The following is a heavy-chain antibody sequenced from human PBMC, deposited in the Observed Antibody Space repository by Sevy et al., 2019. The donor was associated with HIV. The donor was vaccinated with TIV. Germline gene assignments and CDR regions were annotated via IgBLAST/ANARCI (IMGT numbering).Heavy chain of an antibody. J-gene: IGHJ5*02. CDR3: ASLWRPGGFGGWYRGWFDP. Sequence: ASVKVSCKASGGTFSSYAISWVRQAPGQGLEWMGGIMPIFGTANYAQTFQRRVTIIADKSTGTAYIELSSLRSEDTAVYYCASLWRPGGFGGWYRGWFDPWGQGTLVTVSS. CDR2: IMPIFGTA. D-gene: IGHD6-19*01. CDR1: GGTFSSYA. V-gene: IGHV1-69*06.